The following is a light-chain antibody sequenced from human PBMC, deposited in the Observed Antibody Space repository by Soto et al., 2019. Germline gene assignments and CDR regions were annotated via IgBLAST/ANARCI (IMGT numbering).Light chain of an antibody. CDR3: NSQTSSGIRV. Sequence: QSALTQPPSASGSPGQSVAISCTGTSSDVGGYNYVSWYQQHPGKAPKLMIYEVNKRPSGVPDRFSGSKSGNTASLTISGLQAEDEADYYCNSQTSSGIRVFGTGTKVTVL. CDR2: EVN. J-gene: IGLJ1*01. V-gene: IGLV2-8*01. CDR1: SSDVGGYNY.